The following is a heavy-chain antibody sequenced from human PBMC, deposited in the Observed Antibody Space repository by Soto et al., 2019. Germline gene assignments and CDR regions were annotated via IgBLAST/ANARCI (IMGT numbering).Heavy chain of an antibody. CDR2: IFYSGST. D-gene: IGHD2-2*01. Sequence: SETLSLTCTVSGGSISSGDYYWSWIRQPPGKGLEWIGYIFYSGSTYYNPSLKSRLTISVDTSKNQFSLKLSSVTAADTAVYYCARYYCSSTSCFRFDSWGQVTLVTVSS. CDR3: ARYYCSSTSCFRFDS. J-gene: IGHJ4*02. CDR1: GGSISSGDYY. V-gene: IGHV4-30-4*01.